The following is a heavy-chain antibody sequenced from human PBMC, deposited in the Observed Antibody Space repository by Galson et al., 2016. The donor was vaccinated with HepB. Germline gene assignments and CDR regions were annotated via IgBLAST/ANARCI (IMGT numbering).Heavy chain of an antibody. D-gene: IGHD4-17*01. V-gene: IGHV4-34*08. J-gene: IGHJ3*02. Sequence: SETLSLTCGVNGGTFSNYYWSWFRQPPGGGLEWIGEINHTGETNVNPSLKSRVIVSVDTSKNQFSLNLVSVTAADTAVYFCAATTVTLTLIAFDIWGPGAMVTVSS. CDR3: AATTVTLTLIAFDI. CDR1: GGTFSNYY. CDR2: INHTGET.